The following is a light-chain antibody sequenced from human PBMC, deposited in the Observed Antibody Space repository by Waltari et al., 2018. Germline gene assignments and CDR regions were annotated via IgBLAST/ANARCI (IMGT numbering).Light chain of an antibody. CDR3: QQYNSYWT. V-gene: IGKV1-5*03. CDR1: QSIGSR. Sequence: DIQMTQSPSTLSASVGDRVTITCRASQSIGSRLAWYQQKPGKAPKVLICKASILESGVPARFSGSGAGTEFTLTIRSLQPDDFATYYCQQYNSYWTFGQGTKVEIK. CDR2: KAS. J-gene: IGKJ1*01.